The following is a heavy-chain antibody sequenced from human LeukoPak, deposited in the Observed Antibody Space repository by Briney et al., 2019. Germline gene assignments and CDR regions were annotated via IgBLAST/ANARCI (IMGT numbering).Heavy chain of an antibody. CDR2: INSDGDT. J-gene: IGHJ4*02. D-gene: IGHD2-15*01. CDR3: ARQLGYCSDGTCYFDH. V-gene: IGHV3-23*01. CDR1: GFTFSSYV. Sequence: GGSLRLSCAASGFTFSSYVMSWVRQAPGKGLEFVSGINSDGDTFYADSVKGRFTISRETSKNTLYLQVNSLRGEDSATYYCARQLGYCSDGTCYFDHWGQGTLATVSS.